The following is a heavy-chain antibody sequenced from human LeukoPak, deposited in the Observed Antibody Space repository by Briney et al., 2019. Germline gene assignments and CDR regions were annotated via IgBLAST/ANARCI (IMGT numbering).Heavy chain of an antibody. CDR2: ISPICGTT. V-gene: IGHV1-69*05. CDR3: ARGMGLYYDSSGYYGILDY. J-gene: IGHJ4*02. D-gene: IGHD3-22*01. CDR1: GGTFSNYT. Sequence: GASVKVSCKASGGTFSNYTSNWVRQAPGQGLEWMGGISPICGTTNYAQKFQGSVTITTDESTSTAYMELSSLRSEDTAVYYCARGMGLYYDSSGYYGILDYWAREPWSPSPQ.